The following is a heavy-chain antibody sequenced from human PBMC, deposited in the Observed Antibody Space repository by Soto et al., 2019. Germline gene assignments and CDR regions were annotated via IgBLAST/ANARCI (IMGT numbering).Heavy chain of an antibody. V-gene: IGHV3-53*04. Sequence: GSLRLSCAASGFTVSSNYMSWVRQAPGKGLEWVSVIYSGGSTYYADSVKGRFTISRHNSKNTLYLQMNSLRAEDTAVYYCARDRGGYCSGGSCYPGNYMDVWGKGTTVTVSS. CDR3: ARDRGGYCSGGSCYPGNYMDV. CDR2: IYSGGST. CDR1: GFTVSSNY. D-gene: IGHD2-15*01. J-gene: IGHJ6*03.